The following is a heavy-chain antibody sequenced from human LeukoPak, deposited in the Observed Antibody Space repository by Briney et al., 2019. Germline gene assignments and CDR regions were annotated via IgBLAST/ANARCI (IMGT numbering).Heavy chain of an antibody. CDR3: AKDRSRYYYYYMDV. CDR1: GFTFSSYG. J-gene: IGHJ6*03. V-gene: IGHV3-30*02. CDR2: IRYDGSNK. Sequence: GGSLRLSCAASGFTFSSYGMHWVRQAPGKGLERVAFIRYDGSNKYYADSVKGRFTISRDNSKNMLYLQMNSLRAEDTAVYYCAKDRSRYYYYYMDVWGKGITVTISS.